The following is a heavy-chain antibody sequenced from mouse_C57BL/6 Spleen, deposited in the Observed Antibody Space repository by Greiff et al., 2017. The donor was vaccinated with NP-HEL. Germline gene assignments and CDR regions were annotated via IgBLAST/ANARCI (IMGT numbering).Heavy chain of an antibody. CDR1: GFTFSSYT. CDR2: ISGGGGNT. CDR3: ARQKAGTSDY. V-gene: IGHV5-9*01. D-gene: IGHD4-1*01. J-gene: IGHJ2*01. Sequence: EVKVEESGGGLVKPGGSLKLSCAASGFTFSSYTMSWVRQTPEKRLEWVATISGGGGNTYYPDSVKGRFTISRDNAKNTLYLQMSSLRSEDTALYYCARQKAGTSDYWGQGTTLTVSS.